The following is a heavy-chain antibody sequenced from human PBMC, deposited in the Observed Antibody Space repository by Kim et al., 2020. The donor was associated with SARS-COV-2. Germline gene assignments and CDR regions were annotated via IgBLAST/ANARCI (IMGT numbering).Heavy chain of an antibody. J-gene: IGHJ4*02. Sequence: SETLSLTCTVSGGSISSSIYYWGWIRQPPGEGLEWIGSIYSSGSTYYNPSLKSRVTISVDTSENQFSLKLNSVTAADTAVYYCASLPKYYDFWSGYSTGLDYWGQGTLVTVSS. CDR2: IYSSGST. D-gene: IGHD3-3*01. CDR3: ASLPKYYDFWSGYSTGLDY. CDR1: GGSISSSIYY. V-gene: IGHV4-39*01.